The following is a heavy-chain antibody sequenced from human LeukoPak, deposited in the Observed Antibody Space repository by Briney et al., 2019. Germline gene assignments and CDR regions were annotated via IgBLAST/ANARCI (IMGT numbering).Heavy chain of an antibody. V-gene: IGHV4-59*01. CDR1: GGSISSYY. CDR2: IYYSGST. Sequence: SETLSLTCTVSGGSISSYYWSWIRQPPGKGLEWIGYIYYSGSTNYNPSLKSRVTISVDTSKNQLSLKLSSVTAADTAVYYCARDITSGYDAFDPWGQGTLVTVSS. D-gene: IGHD5-12*01. CDR3: ARDITSGYDAFDP. J-gene: IGHJ5*02.